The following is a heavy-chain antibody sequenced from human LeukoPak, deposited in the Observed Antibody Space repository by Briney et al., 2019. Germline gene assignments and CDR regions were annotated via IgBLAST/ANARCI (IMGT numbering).Heavy chain of an antibody. CDR2: IY. CDR1: GGSNSSGSYY. D-gene: IGHD4-17*01. J-gene: IGHJ4*02. CDR3: ATDYDYGDYFDY. V-gene: IGHV4-61*02. Sequence: SQTLSLTCTVSGGSNSSGSYYWSWIRQPAGKGLEWIGRIYRVTISVDTSKNQFSLKLSSVTAADTAVYYCATDYDYGDYFDYWGQGRLVTVPS.